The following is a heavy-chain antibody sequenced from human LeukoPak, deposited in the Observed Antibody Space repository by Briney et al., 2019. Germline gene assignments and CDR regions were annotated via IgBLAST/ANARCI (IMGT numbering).Heavy chain of an antibody. J-gene: IGHJ4*02. D-gene: IGHD6-13*01. CDR3: ATGIAAAGPSPFDY. CDR1: GGSFSGYY. Sequence: SETLSLTCAVYGGSFSGYYWSWIRQPPGKGLEWIGEINHSGSTNYNPSLKSRVTISVDTSKNQFPPKLSSVTAADTAVYYCATGIAAAGPSPFDYWGQGTLVTVSS. V-gene: IGHV4-34*01. CDR2: INHSGST.